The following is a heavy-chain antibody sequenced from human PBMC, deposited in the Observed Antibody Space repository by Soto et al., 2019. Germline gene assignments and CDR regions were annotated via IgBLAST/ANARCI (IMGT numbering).Heavy chain of an antibody. J-gene: IGHJ4*02. V-gene: IGHV3-30-3*01. CDR2: ISYDGSNK. Sequence: PGGSLRLSCAASGFTFSSYAMHWVRQAPGKGLEWVAVISYDGSNKYYADSVKGRFTISRDNSKNTLYLQMNSLRAEDTAVYYCARDGIPPLSCSWVFDYWGQGTLVTVSS. CDR1: GFTFSSYA. CDR3: ARDGIPPLSCSWVFDY. D-gene: IGHD6-13*01.